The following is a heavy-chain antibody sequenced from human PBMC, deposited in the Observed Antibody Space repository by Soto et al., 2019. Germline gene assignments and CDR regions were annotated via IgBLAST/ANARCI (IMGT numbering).Heavy chain of an antibody. D-gene: IGHD2-2*01. J-gene: IGHJ6*02. CDR1: GGTFSSYA. CDR3: ARSQGSSTSLEIYYYYYYGMDV. V-gene: IGHV1-69*01. CDR2: IIPISGTA. Sequence: QVQLVQSGAEVKKPGSSVKVSCKASGGTFSSYAISWVRQAPGQGLEWMGGIIPISGTANYAQNFQGRVTITAEESTSTAYMERSSLKSEDTAVYYCARSQGSSTSLEIYYYYYYGMDVWGQGTTVTVSS.